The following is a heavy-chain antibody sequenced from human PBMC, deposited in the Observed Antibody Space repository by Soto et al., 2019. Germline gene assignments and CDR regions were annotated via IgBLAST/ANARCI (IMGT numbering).Heavy chain of an antibody. J-gene: IGHJ3*02. CDR2: ISANKGNT. CDR1: GYTFASNG. V-gene: IGHV1-18*01. CDR3: ARDRAQGLDI. Sequence: GASVKVSCKASGYTFASNGISWVRQAPGQGLEWIGWISANKGNTNYAQNLQGRVTLTRDTSTDTVYMEMRSLRSDDTAVYYCARDRAQGLDIWGQGTMVTVAS.